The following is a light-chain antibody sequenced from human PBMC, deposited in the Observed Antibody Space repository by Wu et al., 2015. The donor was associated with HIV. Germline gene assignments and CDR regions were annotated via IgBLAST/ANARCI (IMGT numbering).Light chain of an antibody. CDR3: QQYGGSRRH. CDR1: QSVSSNS. CDR2: STS. Sequence: EIVLTQSPGTLSLFPGQRATLFCRASQSVSSNSLAWYQHKPGQAPRLLIYSTSSRAPGIPDRFSGGGSRTEFTLTISRLEAEDFAVYCCQQYGGSRRHFGGGTKVEIK. V-gene: IGKV3-20*01. J-gene: IGKJ4*01.